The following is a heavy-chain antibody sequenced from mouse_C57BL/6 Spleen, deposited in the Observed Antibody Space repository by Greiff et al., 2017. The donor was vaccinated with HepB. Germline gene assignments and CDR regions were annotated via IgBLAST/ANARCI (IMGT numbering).Heavy chain of an antibody. CDR2: ISSGSSTI. CDR1: GFTFSDYG. V-gene: IGHV5-17*01. J-gene: IGHJ3*01. Sequence: EVQRVESGGGLVKPGGSLKLSCAASGFTFSDYGMHWVRQAPEKGLEWVAYISSGSSTIYYADTVKGRFTISRDNAKNTLFLQMTSLRSEDTAMYYCARISDYYGSSLFAYWGQGTLVTVAA. D-gene: IGHD1-1*01. CDR3: ARISDYYGSSLFAY.